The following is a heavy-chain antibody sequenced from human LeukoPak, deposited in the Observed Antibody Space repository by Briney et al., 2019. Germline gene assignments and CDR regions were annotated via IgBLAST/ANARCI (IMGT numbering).Heavy chain of an antibody. V-gene: IGHV5-51*01. Sequence: GESLKISCKGSGSSFTSHWIGWVRQMPGKGLELMGIIYPGDSDTRYSPSFQGQVTISADKSISTAFLRWSSLKASDTAMYYCTRALIPNDSSGVRGWFWGQGTLVTVSS. J-gene: IGHJ4*02. CDR3: TRALIPNDSSGVRGWF. D-gene: IGHD3-22*01. CDR1: GSSFTSHW. CDR2: IYPGDSDT.